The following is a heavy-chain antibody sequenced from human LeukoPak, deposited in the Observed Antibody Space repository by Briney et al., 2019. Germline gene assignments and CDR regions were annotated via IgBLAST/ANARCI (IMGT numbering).Heavy chain of an antibody. V-gene: IGHV4-4*02. J-gene: IGHJ4*02. CDR2: IFHSGST. D-gene: IGHD6-19*01. CDR3: ASIAVAGTNY. CDR1: GGSISSNNW. Sequence: SETLSLTCAVSGGSISSNNWWSWVRQPPGKGLEWIGEIFHSGSTYYNPSLKSRVTISVDTSKNQFSLKLSSVTAADTAVYYCASIAVAGTNYWGQGTLVTVSS.